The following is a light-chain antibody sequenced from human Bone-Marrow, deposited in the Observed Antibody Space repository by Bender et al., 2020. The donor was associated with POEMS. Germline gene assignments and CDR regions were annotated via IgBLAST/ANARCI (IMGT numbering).Light chain of an antibody. J-gene: IGLJ3*02. CDR3: QSADRSGSWV. CDR1: ALPKQY. Sequence: SYGLTQPPWVSVSPGQTATITCSGDALPKQYGYWYQQRPGQAPILVVYQDSERPSGIPKRFSGSSSGTTVTLTITGVQAEDEADYYCQSADRSGSWVFGGGTKLTVL. V-gene: IGLV3-25*03. CDR2: QDS.